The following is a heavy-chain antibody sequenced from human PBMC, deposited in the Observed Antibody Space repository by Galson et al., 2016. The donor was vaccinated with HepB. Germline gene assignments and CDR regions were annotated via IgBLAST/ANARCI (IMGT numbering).Heavy chain of an antibody. V-gene: IGHV3-23*01. D-gene: IGHD4-17*01. CDR2: ISGSGGET. Sequence: SLRLSCAASGFTFSSYAMPWVRQAPGKGLDWVSTISGSGGETHYADSVKGRFTFSRDNSKNTMYVQMTSLRAEDTAVYYCASVTTVTTSISFCYCDLWRRGTLVTVSS. CDR3: ASVTTVTTSISFCYCDL. CDR1: GFTFSSYA. J-gene: IGHJ2*01.